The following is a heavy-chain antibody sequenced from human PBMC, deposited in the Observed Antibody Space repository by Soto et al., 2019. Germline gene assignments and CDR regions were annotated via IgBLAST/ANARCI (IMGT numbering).Heavy chain of an antibody. J-gene: IGHJ4*02. Sequence: GGSLRLSCAASGFTVSSNYMSWVRQAPGKGLEWVSVIYSGGSTYYADSVKGRFTISRDNSKNTLYLQMNSLRAEDTAVYYCAKVGSSGWYLSGNFDYWGQGTLVTVSS. D-gene: IGHD6-19*01. V-gene: IGHV3-53*01. CDR3: AKVGSSGWYLSGNFDY. CDR1: GFTVSSNY. CDR2: IYSGGST.